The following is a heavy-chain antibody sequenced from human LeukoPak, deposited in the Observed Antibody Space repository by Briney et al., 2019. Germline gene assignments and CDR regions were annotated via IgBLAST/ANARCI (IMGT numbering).Heavy chain of an antibody. V-gene: IGHV5-51*01. CDR1: GYSFTNYW. J-gene: IGHJ4*02. Sequence: GESLKISCKGSGYSFTNYWIGWVRQMPGKGLEWMGIIYPGGSDPRYSPSFQGQVPISADKSISTAYPQRSSLMASDTAMYYCARHVREDTRFLDYWGLGTLVTVSS. D-gene: IGHD2-15*01. CDR2: IYPGGSDP. CDR3: ARHVREDTRFLDY.